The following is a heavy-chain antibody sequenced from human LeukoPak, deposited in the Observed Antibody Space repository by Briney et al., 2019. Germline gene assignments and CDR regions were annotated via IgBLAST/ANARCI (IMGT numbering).Heavy chain of an antibody. Sequence: ASVNVSCKAYGYTFSTFGVSWLRQAPGQGLEWMAWISGENDDTNYALKFRGRVTMTTDTSTSTAFMELKSLTSDDTAAYYCAREGGDDIDFWGQGTLITVSS. CDR3: AREGGDDIDF. CDR1: GYTFSTFG. J-gene: IGHJ4*02. D-gene: IGHD3-16*01. CDR2: ISGENDDT. V-gene: IGHV1-18*01.